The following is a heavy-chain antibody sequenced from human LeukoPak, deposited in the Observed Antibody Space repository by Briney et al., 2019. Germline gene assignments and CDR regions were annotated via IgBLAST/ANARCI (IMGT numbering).Heavy chain of an antibody. CDR3: ARDLDGYND. D-gene: IGHD5-24*01. V-gene: IGHV1-2*02. CDR2: INPNSGGA. CDR1: GYTFTAYY. Sequence: ASVKVSCKASGYTFTAYYMHWVRQAPGQGLEWMGWINPNSGGANYAQKFQGRVTMTRDTSISTAYMELSRLTSDDTAVCYCARDLDGYNDWGQGTLVTVSS. J-gene: IGHJ4*02.